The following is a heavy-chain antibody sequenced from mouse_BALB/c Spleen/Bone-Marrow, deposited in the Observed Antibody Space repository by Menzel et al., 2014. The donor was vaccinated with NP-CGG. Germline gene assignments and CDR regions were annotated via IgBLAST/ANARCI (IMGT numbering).Heavy chain of an antibody. D-gene: IGHD1-1*01. CDR2: INPYNGDT. CDR1: GYSFTGYF. CDR3: AREGGYYYGSSPYFDV. Sequence: VQLKESGPELVKPGASVKISCKASGYSFTGYFMYWVMQSHGKSLEWIGRINPYNGDTFYNQKFKGKATLTVDKSSSTAHMELRSLASEDSAVYYCAREGGYYYGSSPYFDVWGAGTTVTVSS. J-gene: IGHJ1*01. V-gene: IGHV1-20*02.